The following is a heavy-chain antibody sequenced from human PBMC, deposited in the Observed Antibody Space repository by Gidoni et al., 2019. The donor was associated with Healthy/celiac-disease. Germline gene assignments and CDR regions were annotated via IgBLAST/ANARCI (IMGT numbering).Heavy chain of an antibody. D-gene: IGHD5-18*01. Sequence: EVQLVESGGGLVQPGRSLRLSCTASGFTFGDYAMSWVRQAPGKGLEWVGFIRSKAYGGTTEYAASVKGRFTISRDDSKSIAYLQMNSLKTEDTAVYYCTRDGSYGYGPYYFDYWGQGTLVTVSS. CDR3: TRDGSYGYGPYYFDY. CDR2: IRSKAYGGTT. J-gene: IGHJ4*02. CDR1: GFTFGDYA. V-gene: IGHV3-49*04.